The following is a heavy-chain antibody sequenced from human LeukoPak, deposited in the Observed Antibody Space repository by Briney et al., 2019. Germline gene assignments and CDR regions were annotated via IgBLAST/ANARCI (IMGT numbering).Heavy chain of an antibody. J-gene: IGHJ6*02. CDR2: IGPGDGET. V-gene: IGHV1-24*01. Sequence: ASAKVSCKVSGYSLTELSIHWVRQAPGKGLEWMGCIGPGDGETNYAQKFQGRVTMTEDTSTDTAYMELSSLRSDDTAVYCATTRLVPLYYYGMDVWGQGTTVAVSS. D-gene: IGHD3-9*01. CDR1: GYSLTELS. CDR3: ATTRLVPLYYYGMDV.